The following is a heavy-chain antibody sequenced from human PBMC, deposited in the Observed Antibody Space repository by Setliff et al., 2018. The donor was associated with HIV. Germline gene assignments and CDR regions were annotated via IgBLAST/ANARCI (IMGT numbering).Heavy chain of an antibody. J-gene: IGHJ4*02. Sequence: SCKSSGYTFPGSFMHWVRQAPGQGLEWMGWINCNSGGTYYAQNFQGRVTMTRDTSINTAYMELSRLRSDDTAVYYCARDDHGDPFDYWGQGTLVTVS. CDR1: GYTFPGSF. D-gene: IGHD3-10*01. CDR3: ARDDHGDPFDY. V-gene: IGHV1-2*02. CDR2: INCNSGGT.